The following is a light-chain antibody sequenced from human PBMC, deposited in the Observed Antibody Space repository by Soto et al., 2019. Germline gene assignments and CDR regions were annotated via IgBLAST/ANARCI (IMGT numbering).Light chain of an antibody. J-gene: IGKJ3*01. V-gene: IGKV3-11*01. CDR1: QSISSF. CDR3: QQRSSWPPFT. CDR2: DAS. Sequence: EIVLTQSPATLSLSPGERATLSCRASQSISSFLAWYQQKPGQAPRLLIYDASIRATGIPPRFSGSGSGTDFTLTISSLEPEEFAVYYCQQRSSWPPFTFGPGTKVDIK.